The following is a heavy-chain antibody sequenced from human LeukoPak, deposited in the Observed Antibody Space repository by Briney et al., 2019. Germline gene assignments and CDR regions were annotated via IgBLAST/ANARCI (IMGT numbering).Heavy chain of an antibody. CDR3: ARGSTSSWNLWYYYYYMDV. D-gene: IGHD6-13*01. J-gene: IGHJ6*03. CDR1: GYTFTSYD. CDR2: MNPNSSNT. Sequence: RASVKVSCKASGYTFTSYDINWVRQATGQGLEWMGWMNPNSSNTGYAQKFQGRVTITRNTSISTAYMELSSLRSEDTAVYYCARGSTSSWNLWYYYYYMDVWGKGTTVTVSS. V-gene: IGHV1-8*03.